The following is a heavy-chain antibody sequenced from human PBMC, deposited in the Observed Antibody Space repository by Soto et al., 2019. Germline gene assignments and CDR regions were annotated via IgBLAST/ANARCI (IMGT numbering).Heavy chain of an antibody. Sequence: PSETLSLTCTVSGGSISTYYWSWVRQPPGKGLEWIGYVYYSGSTNYNPSLKSRVTISVDTSKNQFSLKLTSVTAADTAMYYCARGGRYAYYYYMDVWGKGNTVTVSS. V-gene: IGHV4-59*01. CDR1: GGSISTYY. D-gene: IGHD3-9*01. CDR2: VYYSGST. CDR3: ARGGRYAYYYYMDV. J-gene: IGHJ6*03.